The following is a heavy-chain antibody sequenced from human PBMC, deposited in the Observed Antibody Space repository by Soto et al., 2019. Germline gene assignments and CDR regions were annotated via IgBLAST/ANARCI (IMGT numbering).Heavy chain of an antibody. J-gene: IGHJ4*02. CDR2: INAGNGNT. CDR3: ARDRPWVVFVPAAQRAYYYYYFDH. D-gene: IGHD2-2*01. CDR1: GYTFTSYA. V-gene: IGHV1-3*01. Sequence: ASVKVSCKASGYTFTSYAMHWVRQAPGQRLEWMGWINAGNGNTKYSQKFQGRVTITRDTSASTACMELSSLRSEDTAVYYCARDRPWVVFVPAAQRAYYYYYFDHWGQGAPVTVSS.